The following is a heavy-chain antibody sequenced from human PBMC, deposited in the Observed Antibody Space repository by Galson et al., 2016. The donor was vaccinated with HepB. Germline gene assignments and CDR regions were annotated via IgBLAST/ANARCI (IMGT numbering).Heavy chain of an antibody. V-gene: IGHV3-33*01. Sequence: SLRLSCAASGFTFSSYGMHWVRQAPGKGLKWVAVIWYAGSNKQFADSVKGRFTISRDNSKNTVYLQMNSLRAEDTAVYYCARGDYGAYSPFGMDVWGQGTTVTVSS. D-gene: IGHD4-17*01. J-gene: IGHJ6*02. CDR1: GFTFSSYG. CDR2: IWYAGSNK. CDR3: ARGDYGAYSPFGMDV.